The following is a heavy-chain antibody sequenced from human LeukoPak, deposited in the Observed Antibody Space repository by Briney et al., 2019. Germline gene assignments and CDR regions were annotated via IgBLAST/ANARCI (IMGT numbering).Heavy chain of an antibody. J-gene: IGHJ4*02. V-gene: IGHV3-30-3*01. D-gene: IGHD5-12*01. CDR3: ARDVATFGYFDY. Sequence: GGSLRLSCAASGFTFSSYVMHWVRQAPGKGLEWVAVISYDGSNRYYADSVKGRFTISRDNSKNTLYLQMNSLRAEDTAVYYCARDVATFGYFDYWGQGILVTVSS. CDR2: ISYDGSNR. CDR1: GFTFSSYV.